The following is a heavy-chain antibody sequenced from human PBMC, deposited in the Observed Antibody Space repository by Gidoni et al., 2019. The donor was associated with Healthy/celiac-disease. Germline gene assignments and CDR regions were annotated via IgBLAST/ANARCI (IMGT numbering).Heavy chain of an antibody. CDR1: GVTFSSYA. Sequence: EVQLLESGGGLVQPGGSLRLSCAASGVTFSSYAMSWVRQAPGKGLEWVSALSGSGGSTYYADSVKGRFTISRDNSKNTLYLQMNSLRAEDTAVYYCAKGLIVVVSGFDYWGQGTLVTVSS. CDR2: LSGSGGST. V-gene: IGHV3-23*01. CDR3: AKGLIVVVSGFDY. J-gene: IGHJ4*02. D-gene: IGHD2-21*01.